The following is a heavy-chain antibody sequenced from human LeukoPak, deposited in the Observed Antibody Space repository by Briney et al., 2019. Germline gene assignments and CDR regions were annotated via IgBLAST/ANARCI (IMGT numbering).Heavy chain of an antibody. J-gene: IGHJ4*02. CDR3: AKAFLPPGY. CDR1: GFTFSSYA. V-gene: IGHV3-23*01. Sequence: PGGSLRLSCAASGFTFSSYAMSWVRQAPGKGLEWVSSISGSGGSTYYANSVKGRFTISRDNSKNTLYLQSNSLRAEDTAVYYCAKAFLPPGYWGQGTLVTVSS. D-gene: IGHD2/OR15-2a*01. CDR2: ISGSGGST.